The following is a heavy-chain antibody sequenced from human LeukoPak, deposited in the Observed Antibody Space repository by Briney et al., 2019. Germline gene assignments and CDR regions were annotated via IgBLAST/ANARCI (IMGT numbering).Heavy chain of an antibody. D-gene: IGHD3-3*02. V-gene: IGHV3-66*01. Sequence: GGSLRLSCAASGFTVSSNYMSWVRQAPGKGLEWVSVIYSGGSTYYADSVKGRFTISRDNSKNTLYLQMNSLRAEDTAVYYCARDITSLSNPIGWGQGTLVTVSS. CDR2: IYSGGST. CDR1: GFTVSSNY. J-gene: IGHJ4*02. CDR3: ARDITSLSNPIG.